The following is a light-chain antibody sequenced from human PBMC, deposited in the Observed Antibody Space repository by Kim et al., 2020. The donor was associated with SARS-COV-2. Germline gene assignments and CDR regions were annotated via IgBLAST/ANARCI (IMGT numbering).Light chain of an antibody. Sequence: QSALTQPPSASGPPGQSVAISCTGTISDVGGYNYVSWYQQHPGKAPKLMIYELNKRPSGVPDRFSGSKSGNTASLTVSGLQAEDEADYYCSSYAGNNNVLFGGGTQLTVL. CDR1: ISDVGGYNY. J-gene: IGLJ2*01. CDR2: ELN. CDR3: SSYAGNNNVL. V-gene: IGLV2-8*01.